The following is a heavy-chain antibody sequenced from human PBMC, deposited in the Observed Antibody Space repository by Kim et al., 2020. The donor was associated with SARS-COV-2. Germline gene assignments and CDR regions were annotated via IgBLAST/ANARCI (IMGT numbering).Heavy chain of an antibody. CDR3: AREESSGYCDY. CDR2: IYYSGST. V-gene: IGHV4-61*01. D-gene: IGHD3-22*01. CDR1: GGSVSSGSYY. J-gene: IGHJ4*02. Sequence: SETLSLTCTVSGGSVSSGSYYWSWIRQPPGKGLEWIGYIYYSGSTNYNPSLKSRVTISVDTSKNQFSLKLSSVTAADTAVYYCAREESSGYCDYWGQGTLVTVSS.